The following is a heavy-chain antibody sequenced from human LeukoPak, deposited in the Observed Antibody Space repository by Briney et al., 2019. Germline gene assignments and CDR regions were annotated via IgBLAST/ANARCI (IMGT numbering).Heavy chain of an antibody. Sequence: GGSLRLSCATSGFTFSSSAMSWVRQPPGKGLAWVSTISGSGGGTYYADSVKGRFTISRDNSKSTLYLQMNSLRAEVTAVFYCGKLFYSSGMYHFDYWGQGTLVTVSS. D-gene: IGHD3-10*01. J-gene: IGHJ4*02. CDR1: GFTFSSSA. V-gene: IGHV3-23*01. CDR2: ISGSGGGT. CDR3: GKLFYSSGMYHFDY.